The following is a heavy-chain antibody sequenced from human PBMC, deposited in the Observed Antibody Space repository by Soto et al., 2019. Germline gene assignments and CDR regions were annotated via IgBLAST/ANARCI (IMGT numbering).Heavy chain of an antibody. Sequence: EVQLVESGGGVVQPGRSLRLSCAASGFTFDDYAMHWVRQVPGKGLEWVSGINWNSGSIGYGDYVKGRFAISRDNATNSLHQQMNSLSAEDTAFYYWVTYESNNWYSGHLRLWGQGTLVPVSS. CDR3: VTYESNNWYSGHLRL. V-gene: IGHV3-9*01. CDR1: GFTFDDYA. J-gene: IGHJ1*01. D-gene: IGHD6-13*01. CDR2: INWNSGSI.